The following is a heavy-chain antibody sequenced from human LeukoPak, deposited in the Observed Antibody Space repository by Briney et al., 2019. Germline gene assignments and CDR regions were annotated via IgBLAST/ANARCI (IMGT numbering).Heavy chain of an antibody. CDR1: GFTFSSYG. V-gene: IGHV3-30*18. CDR3: AKDEEYYYDSSGYYYVH. J-gene: IGHJ4*02. Sequence: GGSLRLSCAASGFTFSSYGMHWVCQAPGKGLEWVAVISYDGSNKYYADSVKGRFTISRDNSKNTLYLQMNSLRAEDTAVYYCAKDEEYYYDSSGYYYVHWGQGTLVTVSS. CDR2: ISYDGSNK. D-gene: IGHD3-22*01.